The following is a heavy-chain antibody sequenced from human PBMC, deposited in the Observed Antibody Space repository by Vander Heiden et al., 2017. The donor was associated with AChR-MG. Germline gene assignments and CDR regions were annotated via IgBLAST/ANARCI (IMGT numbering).Heavy chain of an antibody. CDR1: GGSISSSCYY. CDR3: ARQFLYGSGSYADFDY. Sequence: QLQLQESGPGLVKPSENLSLTCTVSGGSISSSCYYWGWIRQPPGKGLEWIGSIYYSGSTYYNPSLKSRVTISVDTSKNQFSLKLSSVTAADTAVYYCARQFLYGSGSYADFDYWGQGTLVTVSS. D-gene: IGHD3-10*01. J-gene: IGHJ4*02. V-gene: IGHV4-39*01. CDR2: IYYSGST.